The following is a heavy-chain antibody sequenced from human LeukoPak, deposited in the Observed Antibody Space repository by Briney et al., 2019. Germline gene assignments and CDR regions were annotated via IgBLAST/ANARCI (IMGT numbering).Heavy chain of an antibody. CDR3: AQGGPIDY. J-gene: IGHJ4*02. Sequence: PGGSLRLSCAASGFTFSSYAMSWVRQAPGKGLEWVSTISDSAGSTYCADSVKGRFTISRDNSKNTLYLHMNSLRADDTAVYYCAQGGPIDYWGQGTLVTVSS. V-gene: IGHV3-23*01. CDR1: GFTFSSYA. CDR2: ISDSAGST.